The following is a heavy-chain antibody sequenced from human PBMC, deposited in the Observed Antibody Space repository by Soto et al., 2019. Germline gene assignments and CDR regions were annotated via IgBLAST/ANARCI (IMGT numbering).Heavy chain of an antibody. CDR1: GFTFDDYT. D-gene: IGHD3-3*01. CDR3: ARASLDDFWSDY. J-gene: IGHJ4*02. CDR2: ISWDGGST. V-gene: IGHV3-43*01. Sequence: GGSLRLSCAASGFTFDDYTMHWVRQAPGKGLEWVSLISWDGGSTYYADSVKGRFTISRDNAKNSLYLQMNSLRAEDTAVYYCARASLDDFWSDYWGQGTLVTVSS.